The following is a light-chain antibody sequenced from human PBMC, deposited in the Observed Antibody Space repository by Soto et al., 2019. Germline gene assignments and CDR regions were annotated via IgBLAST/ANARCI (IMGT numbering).Light chain of an antibody. Sequence: QLVLTQPASVSGSPGQSITISCTGTSSASGSYNLVSWYQQHPGKAPKLMIYEGIKRPSGVSNRFSGSKSGSTASLTISGLQAEDEADYYCCSYVGVSLVFGTGTKVTVL. CDR3: CSYVGVSLV. J-gene: IGLJ1*01. V-gene: IGLV2-23*01. CDR1: SSASGSYNL. CDR2: EGI.